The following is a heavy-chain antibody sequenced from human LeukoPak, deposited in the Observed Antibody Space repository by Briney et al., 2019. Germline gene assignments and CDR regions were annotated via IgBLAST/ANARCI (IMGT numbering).Heavy chain of an antibody. V-gene: IGHV3-33*01. CDR2: IWYDGSNK. CDR3: ASVSPDYYDSSGYRGAFDI. D-gene: IGHD3-22*01. J-gene: IGHJ3*02. Sequence: GGSLRLSCAASGFTFSSYGMRWVRQAPGKGVEWVAVIWYDGSNKYYADSVKGRFTISRDNSKNTLYLQMNSLRAEDTAVYYCASVSPDYYDSSGYRGAFDIWGQGTMVTVSS. CDR1: GFTFSSYG.